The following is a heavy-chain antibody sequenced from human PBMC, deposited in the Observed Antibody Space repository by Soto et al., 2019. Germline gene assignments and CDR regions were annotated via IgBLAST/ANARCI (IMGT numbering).Heavy chain of an antibody. D-gene: IGHD6-19*01. J-gene: IGHJ4*02. CDR1: GFTFSSYA. V-gene: IGHV3-30-3*01. CDR3: VRDKSPYSSGWHNRHFDY. Sequence: QVQLVESGGGVVQPGRSLRLSCVASGFTFSSYAMHWVRQAPGKGLEWVAVISYDGSNKYYADSVKSRFTISRDNSKTLYLQMNSLRAEDTAVYYCVRDKSPYSSGWHNRHFDYWGQGTLVTVSS. CDR2: ISYDGSNK.